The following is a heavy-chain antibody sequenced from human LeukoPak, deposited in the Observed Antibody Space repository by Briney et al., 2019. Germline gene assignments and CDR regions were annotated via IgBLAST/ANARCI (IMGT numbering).Heavy chain of an antibody. CDR1: GFTFSSYA. J-gene: IGHJ3*02. CDR3: AKDTDVKVTHDAFDI. Sequence: AGGSLRLSCAASGFTFSSYAMSWVRQAPGKGLERVSAISGSGGSTYYADSVKGRFTISRDNSKNTLYLQMNSLRAEDTAVYYCAKDTDVKVTHDAFDIWGQGTMVTVSS. CDR2: ISGSGGST. V-gene: IGHV3-23*01. D-gene: IGHD2-21*02.